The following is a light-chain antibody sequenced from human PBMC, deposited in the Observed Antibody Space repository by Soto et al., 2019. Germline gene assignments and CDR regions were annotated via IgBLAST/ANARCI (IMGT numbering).Light chain of an antibody. CDR1: QSLVHSNGNTY. CDR3: MQDTHWPPVT. CDR2: ELS. Sequence: DGVMTQSPLSLPVSLGQPASIACRSSQSLVHSNGNTYLNWFLQRLGQSPRRLIYELSNLDSGVPDRFSGGGSGTDFTLRISGMEAEDVGIYYCMQDTHWPPVTFGRGTKLEIK. V-gene: IGKV2-30*02. J-gene: IGKJ2*01.